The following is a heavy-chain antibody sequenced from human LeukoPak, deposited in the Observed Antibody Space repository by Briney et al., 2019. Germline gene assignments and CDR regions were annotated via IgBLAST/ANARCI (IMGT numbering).Heavy chain of an antibody. V-gene: IGHV1-2*02. CDR2: INPNSGGT. CDR3: ARGGIAARSRYYYMDV. D-gene: IGHD6-6*01. Sequence: ASVKVSCKASGYTFTGYYMHWVRQAPGQGLEWMGWINPNSGGTNYAQKFQGRVTMTRDTSISTAYMELSRLRSDDTAVYYCARGGIAARSRYYYMDVWGKGTTVTVSS. J-gene: IGHJ6*03. CDR1: GYTFTGYY.